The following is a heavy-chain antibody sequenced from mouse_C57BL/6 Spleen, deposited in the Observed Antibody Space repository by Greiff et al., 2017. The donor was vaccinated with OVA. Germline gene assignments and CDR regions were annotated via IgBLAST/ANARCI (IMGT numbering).Heavy chain of an antibody. CDR3: ARSDDYDGGFAY. D-gene: IGHD2-4*01. J-gene: IGHJ3*01. Sequence: VQLQQSGPVLVKPGASVKMSCKASGYTFTDYYMNWVKQSHGKSLEWIGVINPYNGGTSYNQKFKGKATLTVDKSSSTAYMELNSLTSEDSAVYYCARSDDYDGGFAYWGQGTLVTVSA. CDR2: INPYNGGT. CDR1: GYTFTDYY. V-gene: IGHV1-19*01.